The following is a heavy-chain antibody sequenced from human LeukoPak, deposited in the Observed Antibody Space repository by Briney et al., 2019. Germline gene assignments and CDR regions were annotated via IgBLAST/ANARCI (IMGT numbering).Heavy chain of an antibody. D-gene: IGHD1-26*01. V-gene: IGHV3-23*01. CDR1: GFTFSSYA. J-gene: IGHJ4*02. CDR3: CGSPGYFDY. CDR2: ISDSGTST. Sequence: GGSLRLSCAASGFTFSSYAMSWVRQAPGKGLEWVSAISDSGTSTYYADSVKGRFTISRDNSKNTLYLQMNSLRAEDTAVYYCCGSPGYFDYWGQGTLVTVSS.